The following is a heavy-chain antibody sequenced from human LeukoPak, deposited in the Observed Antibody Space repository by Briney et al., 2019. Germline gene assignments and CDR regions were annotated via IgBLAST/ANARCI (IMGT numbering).Heavy chain of an antibody. D-gene: IGHD2-2*01. CDR2: INGDGSAT. V-gene: IGHV3-74*01. Sequence: TGGSLRLSCAASGFTFSSYWMHWVRQAPGKGLVWVSRINGDGSATSHADSVKGRFTISRDNAKNTLYLQMNSLRVEDTAVYYCAKGSSTWQDYWGQGALVTVSS. J-gene: IGHJ4*02. CDR3: AKGSSTWQDY. CDR1: GFTFSSYW.